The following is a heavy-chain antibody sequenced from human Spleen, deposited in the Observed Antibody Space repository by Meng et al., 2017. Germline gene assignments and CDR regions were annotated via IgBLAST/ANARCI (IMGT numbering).Heavy chain of an antibody. D-gene: IGHD4-17*01. Sequence: GESLKISCAASGFTFSSYWMHWVRQAPGKGLVWVSRINSDGSSTSYADSVKGRFTISRDNAKNTLYLQMNSLRAEDTAVYFCARDAVTHFDYWGQGTLVTVSS. CDR2: INSDGSST. CDR1: GFTFSSYW. CDR3: ARDAVTHFDY. V-gene: IGHV3-74*01. J-gene: IGHJ4*02.